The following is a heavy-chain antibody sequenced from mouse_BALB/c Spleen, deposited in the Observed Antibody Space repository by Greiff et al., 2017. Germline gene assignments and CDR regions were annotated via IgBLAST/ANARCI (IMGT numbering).Heavy chain of an antibody. CDR1: GYSITSDYA. D-gene: IGHD1-1*01. Sequence: EVMLVESGPGLVKPSQSLSLTCTVTGYSITSDYAWNWIRQFPGNKLEWMGYISYSGSTSYNPSLKSRISITRDTSKNQFFLQLNSVTTEDTATYYCARSATVVATDYFDYWGQGTTLTVSS. CDR3: ARSATVVATDYFDY. J-gene: IGHJ2*01. V-gene: IGHV3-2*02. CDR2: ISYSGST.